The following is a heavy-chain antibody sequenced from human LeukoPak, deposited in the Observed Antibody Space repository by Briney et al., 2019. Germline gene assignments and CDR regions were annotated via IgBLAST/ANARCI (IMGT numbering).Heavy chain of an antibody. CDR3: ARHSGSGSLSRPFDP. CDR2: VYYTGST. Sequence: SETLSLTCSVSSASVTSGGFYWGWLRQPPGKGLEWIATVYYTGSTYYNPSLKSRVTISIDTSKNQFSLSLRSLIAADTAVYYCARHSGSGSLSRPFDPWGQGTLVTVSS. V-gene: IGHV4-39*01. J-gene: IGHJ5*02. CDR1: SASVTSGGFY. D-gene: IGHD3-10*01.